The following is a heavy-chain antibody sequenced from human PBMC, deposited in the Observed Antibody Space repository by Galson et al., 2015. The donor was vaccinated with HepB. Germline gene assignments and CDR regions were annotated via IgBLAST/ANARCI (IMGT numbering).Heavy chain of an antibody. J-gene: IGHJ6*02. V-gene: IGHV3-74*01. CDR1: GFTFRSYW. Sequence: SLRLSCAASGFTFRSYWMHWVRQAPGKGLVWVSRINSDGIIKTYAESVKGRFTISRDNAKNTLYLQMNSLRVEDTAVYYCASPSVGAAHYYGMDVWGQGTTVTVSS. D-gene: IGHD1-26*01. CDR3: ASPSVGAAHYYGMDV. CDR2: INSDGIIK.